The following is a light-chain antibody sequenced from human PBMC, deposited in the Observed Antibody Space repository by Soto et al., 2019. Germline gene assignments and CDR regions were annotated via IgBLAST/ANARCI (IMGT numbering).Light chain of an antibody. CDR3: QQYGNSPQT. CDR2: AAS. Sequence: EIVLTQSPCTLSLSPGERATLSCRASQSVSSSFLAWYQQKPGQAPRLLIYAASSRATGIPDRFSGSGSGTDFTLTISRLEPEDFAVYYCQQYGNSPQTFGQGAKADI. V-gene: IGKV3-20*01. CDR1: QSVSSSF. J-gene: IGKJ1*01.